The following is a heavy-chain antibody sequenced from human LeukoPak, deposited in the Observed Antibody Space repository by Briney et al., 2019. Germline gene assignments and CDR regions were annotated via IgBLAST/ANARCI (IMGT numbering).Heavy chain of an antibody. CDR3: VRDYFCSGGTCDDCFDP. D-gene: IGHD2-15*01. V-gene: IGHV1-18*01. CDR2: ISTYDHDT. J-gene: IGHJ5*02. Sequence: ASVKVSCKVSGYTFTNYGISWVRQAPGQGLEWMAWISTYDHDTNYAQKFRGRVTMTTDTSTNTAYMELRSLGSDDTAVYYCVRDYFCSGGTCDDCFDPWGQGTLVTVSS. CDR1: GYTFTNYG.